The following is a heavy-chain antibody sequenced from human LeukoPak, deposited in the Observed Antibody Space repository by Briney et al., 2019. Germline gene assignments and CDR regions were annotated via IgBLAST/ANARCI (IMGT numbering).Heavy chain of an antibody. D-gene: IGHD1-26*01. CDR3: ARDRGGSYSAIDY. J-gene: IGHJ4*02. Sequence: GGSLRLSCAASGFTFSSYSMNWVREAPGRGLEWVSFISSSSSTIYYADSVKGRFTISRDNAKNSLYLQMNSLRAEDTAVYYCARDRGGSYSAIDYWGQGTLVTVSS. V-gene: IGHV3-48*04. CDR1: GFTFSSYS. CDR2: ISSSSSTI.